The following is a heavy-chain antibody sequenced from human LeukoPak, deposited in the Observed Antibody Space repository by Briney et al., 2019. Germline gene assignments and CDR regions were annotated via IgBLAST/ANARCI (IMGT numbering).Heavy chain of an antibody. CDR3: TRGTREIVVIITKYYVDY. Sequence: ASVKVSCKASGYTFTSYDINWLRQATGQGLEWMGWMNPNSGNTGYAQKFQGRVTMTRNTSISTAYMELSSLRSEDTAVYYCTRGTREIVVIITKYYVDYWGQGTLVTVSS. CDR1: GYTFTSYD. CDR2: MNPNSGNT. V-gene: IGHV1-8*01. J-gene: IGHJ4*02. D-gene: IGHD3-22*01.